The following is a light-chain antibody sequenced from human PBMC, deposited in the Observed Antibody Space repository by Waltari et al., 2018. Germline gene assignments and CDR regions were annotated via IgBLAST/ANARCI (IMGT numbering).Light chain of an antibody. CDR3: QQYGRSWNT. CDR1: QSVSSSY. Sequence: EIMLTQSPGTLSLSPGERATLSCRASQSVSSSYLAWYQQKPGQAPRLLIYGASSRATGIPDRFSGSGSGTDFTLTISRLEPEDFAVYYCQQYGRSWNTFGQGTKLEIK. V-gene: IGKV3-20*01. J-gene: IGKJ2*01. CDR2: GAS.